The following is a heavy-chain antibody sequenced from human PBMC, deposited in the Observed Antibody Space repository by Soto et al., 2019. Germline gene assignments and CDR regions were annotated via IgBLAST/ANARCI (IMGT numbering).Heavy chain of an antibody. CDR3: ARAHYGDYGYGMDV. CDR1: GGSISSGGYS. D-gene: IGHD4-17*01. CDR2: IYHCGST. J-gene: IGHJ6*02. Sequence: QLQLQESGSGLVKPSQTLSLTCAVSGGSISSGGYSWSWIRQPPGKGLEWIGYIYHCGSTYYNPSLQRRVTISVDRSKNQFSLKLSSVTAADTAVYYCARAHYGDYGYGMDVWGQGTTVTVSS. V-gene: IGHV4-30-2*01.